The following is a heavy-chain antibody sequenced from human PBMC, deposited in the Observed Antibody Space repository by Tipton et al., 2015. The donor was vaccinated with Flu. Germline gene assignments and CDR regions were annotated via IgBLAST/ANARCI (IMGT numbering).Heavy chain of an antibody. CDR1: GGSFSGYY. Sequence: GLVKPSETLSLTCAVYGGSFSGYYWSWIRQPPGKGLEWIGEINHSGSTNYNPSLKSRVTISVDTSKNQFSLRLNSVTAADTAVYYCARGTGDAYLDSWGRGTLVTVSS. D-gene: IGHD1-1*01. J-gene: IGHJ4*02. CDR2: INHSGST. V-gene: IGHV4-34*01. CDR3: ARGTGDAYLDS.